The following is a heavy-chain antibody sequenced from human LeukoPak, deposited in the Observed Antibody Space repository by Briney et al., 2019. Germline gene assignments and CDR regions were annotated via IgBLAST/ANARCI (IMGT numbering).Heavy chain of an antibody. Sequence: SETLSLTCTVSGGSIFSYYWSWIRQPPGKGLEWMGYIYYSGSTNYNPSLKSRVTISVDTSKNQFSLRVSSVTAADTAVYYCARGTNGYDILTGYYANWFDPWGQGTLVTVSS. CDR3: ARGTNGYDILTGYYANWFDP. CDR2: IYYSGST. V-gene: IGHV4-59*08. D-gene: IGHD3-9*01. CDR1: GGSIFSYY. J-gene: IGHJ5*02.